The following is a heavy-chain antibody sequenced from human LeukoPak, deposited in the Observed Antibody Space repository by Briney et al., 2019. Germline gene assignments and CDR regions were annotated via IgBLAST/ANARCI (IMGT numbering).Heavy chain of an antibody. CDR1: GFTFTDYY. V-gene: IGHV3-21*04. CDR2: TSPTSSYM. J-gene: IGHJ5*02. D-gene: IGHD4-23*01. CDR3: VRDADGGNSWFDT. Sequence: GGSLRLSCAASGFTFTDYYMNWVRQARGKGLEWVSWTSPTSSYMYYADSVKGRFTISRDNAKNSLYLQMNSLRAEDTALYYCVRDADGGNSWFDTWGQGTLVTVSS.